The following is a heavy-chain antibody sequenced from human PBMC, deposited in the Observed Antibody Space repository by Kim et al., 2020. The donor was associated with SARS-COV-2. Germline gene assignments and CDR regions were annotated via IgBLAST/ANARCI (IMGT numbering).Heavy chain of an antibody. V-gene: IGHV7-4-1*02. J-gene: IGHJ4*02. CDR3: ARDPEYYGSENDY. D-gene: IGHD3-10*01. Sequence: YAQGFTGRFVFSLDTSVSTAYLQSSSLKAEDTAVYYCARDPEYYGSENDYWGQGTLVTVSS.